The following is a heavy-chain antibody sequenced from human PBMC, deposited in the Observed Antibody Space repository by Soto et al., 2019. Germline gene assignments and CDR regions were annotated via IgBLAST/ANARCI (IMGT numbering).Heavy chain of an antibody. V-gene: IGHV1-3*01. CDR2: INAGNGDT. CDR1: GYTFISYA. CDR3: AAGGGGSRY. D-gene: IGHD2-15*01. J-gene: IGHJ4*02. Sequence: QVQLVQSGAEVKKPGASVKVSCKASGYTFISYAMHWVRQAPGHSLEWMGWINAGNGDTRYSQTFQGRVSFTRDTSASTAYMELSSLTSEDTAIYYCAAGGGGSRYWGQGTLGSVSS.